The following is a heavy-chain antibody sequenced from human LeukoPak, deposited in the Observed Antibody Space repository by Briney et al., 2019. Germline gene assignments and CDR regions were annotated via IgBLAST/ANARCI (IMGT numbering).Heavy chain of an antibody. CDR1: GGSFSGYY. J-gene: IGHJ4*02. CDR3: ARNIGGSWNQANY. D-gene: IGHD1-1*01. Sequence: SETLSLTCAVYGGSFSGYYWSWIRQPPGKGLEWIGEINHSGSTNYNPSLKSRVTISVDTSKNQFSLKLSSVTAAEPAVYYCARNIGGSWNQANYWGKEPLFTVSS. V-gene: IGHV4-34*01. CDR2: INHSGST.